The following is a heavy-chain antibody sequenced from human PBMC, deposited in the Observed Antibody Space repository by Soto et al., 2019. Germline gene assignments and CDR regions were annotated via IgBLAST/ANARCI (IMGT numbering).Heavy chain of an antibody. Sequence: SETLSLTCTVSGGSINSYYWSWIRQSPGKGLEWIGYIYHTGSTNNNPSHKSRVTVSLDTSKNQFSLKLTSVTAADTAVYYCARHQKGLLSWFDPWGQGTLVTVSS. CDR1: GGSINSYY. V-gene: IGHV4-59*08. CDR3: ARHQKGLLSWFDP. D-gene: IGHD3-10*01. J-gene: IGHJ5*02. CDR2: IYHTGST.